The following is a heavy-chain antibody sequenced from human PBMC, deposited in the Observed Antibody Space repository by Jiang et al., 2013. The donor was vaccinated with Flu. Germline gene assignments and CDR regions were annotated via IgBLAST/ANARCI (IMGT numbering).Heavy chain of an antibody. V-gene: IGHV7-4-1*02. CDR1: GYTFTSYA. CDR3: ARDPPGVVDFWSGGTHSDYYYYYGMDV. Sequence: KASGYTFTSYAMNWVRQAPGQGLEWMGWINTNTGNPTYAQGFTGRFVFSLDTSVSTAYLQISSLKAEDTAVYYCARDPPGVVDFWSGGTHSDYYYYYGMDVWGQGTTVTVSS. CDR2: INTNTGNP. J-gene: IGHJ6*02. D-gene: IGHD3-3*01.